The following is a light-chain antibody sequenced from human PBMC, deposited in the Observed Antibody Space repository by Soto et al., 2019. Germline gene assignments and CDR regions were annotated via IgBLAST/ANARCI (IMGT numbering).Light chain of an antibody. J-gene: IGLJ1*01. CDR2: EVS. V-gene: IGLV2-23*02. CDR1: SSDVGSYNL. CDR3: CSYAGSSTFLYV. Sequence: QSVLTQPASVSGSPGQSITISCTGTSSDVGSYNLVSWYQQHPGKAPNLMIYEVSKRPSGVSNRFSGSKSGNTASLTISGLQAEDEADYYCCSYAGSSTFLYVFGTGTKVTVL.